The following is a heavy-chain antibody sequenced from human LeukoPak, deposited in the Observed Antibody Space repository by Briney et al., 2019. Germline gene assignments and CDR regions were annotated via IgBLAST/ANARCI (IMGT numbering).Heavy chain of an antibody. CDR2: IGGSGTYT. D-gene: IGHD3-10*01. CDR1: GFTFSDYG. CDR3: AKAPYSSGGYYCDY. J-gene: IGHJ4*02. V-gene: IGHV3-23*01. Sequence: PGGSLRLSCAASGFTFSDYGMSWVRQAPGKGLEWVSAIGGSGTYTSSAESVKGRFIISRDNSKNTLYLQMNSLRAEDTAVYYCAKAPYSSGGYYCDYWGQGTLVTVSS.